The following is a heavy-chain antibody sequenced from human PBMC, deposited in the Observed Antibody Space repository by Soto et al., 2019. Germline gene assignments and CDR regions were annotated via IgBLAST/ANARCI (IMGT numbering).Heavy chain of an antibody. Sequence: GGSLRLSCAASGFTFGSYAMNWVRQAPGKGLEWVSSISGSGDYTDYADSVKGRFTISRDNSKNTLYLQMNSLRAEDTALYYCARPSISSPGTYWGQGALLTVSS. CDR2: ISGSGDYT. V-gene: IGHV3-23*01. J-gene: IGHJ4*02. CDR3: ARPSISSPGTY. CDR1: GFTFGSYA. D-gene: IGHD6-13*01.